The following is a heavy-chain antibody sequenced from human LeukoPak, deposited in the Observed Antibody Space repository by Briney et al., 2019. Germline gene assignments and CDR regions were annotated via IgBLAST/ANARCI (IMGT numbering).Heavy chain of an antibody. D-gene: IGHD6-25*01. CDR1: GGSISSYY. CDR2: LSRDGGTP. CDR3: ARVGAGAAGQSYYFDL. J-gene: IGHJ4*02. V-gene: IGHV3-23*01. Sequence: PSETLSLTCTVSGGSISSYYWSWIRQPPGGGLEWVSTLSRDGGTPDYADSVKSRFATSRDLSRDTLFLQMNSLTVDDTAVYFCARVGAGAAGQSYYFDLWGQGTLVTVSS.